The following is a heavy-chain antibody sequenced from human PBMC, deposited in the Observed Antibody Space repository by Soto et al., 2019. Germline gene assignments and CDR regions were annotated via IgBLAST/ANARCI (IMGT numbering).Heavy chain of an antibody. Sequence: EVQLLESGGGLVQPGGSLRLSCAASGFTFSSYAMSWVRQAPGKGLEWVSAISGSGGSTYYADSVKGRFTISRDNSKNPLYLQMNSLRAEDTAVYYCARDRWFGELLYSPDYWGQGTLVTVSS. CDR1: GFTFSSYA. J-gene: IGHJ4*02. CDR2: ISGSGGST. D-gene: IGHD3-10*01. CDR3: ARDRWFGELLYSPDY. V-gene: IGHV3-23*01.